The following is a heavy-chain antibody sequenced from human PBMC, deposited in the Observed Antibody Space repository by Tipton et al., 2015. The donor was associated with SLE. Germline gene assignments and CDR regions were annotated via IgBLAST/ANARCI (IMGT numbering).Heavy chain of an antibody. V-gene: IGHV4-59*11. CDR1: GDSISSHY. CDR3: ARGGECTNGVCYLNYFDP. D-gene: IGHD2-8*01. CDR2: IYYSGST. Sequence: TLSLTCTVSGDSISSHYWSWIRQPPGKGLEWIGYIYYSGSTNYNPSLKSRVTISVDTSKNQFSLKLSSVTAADTAVYYCARGGECTNGVCYLNYFDPWGQGTLVTVSS. J-gene: IGHJ5*02.